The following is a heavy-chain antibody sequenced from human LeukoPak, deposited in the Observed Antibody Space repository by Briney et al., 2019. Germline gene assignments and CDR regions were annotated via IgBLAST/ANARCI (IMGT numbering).Heavy chain of an antibody. CDR1: GYTFTGYY. Sequence: ASVKVSCKASGYTFTGYYMHWVRQAPGQGLEWMGWINPNSGGTNYAQKFQGRVTMTRDTSISTAYMELSRLRSDNTAVYYCNSGYDSGDAFDIWGQGTMVTVSS. CDR2: INPNSGGT. CDR3: NSGYDSGDAFDI. J-gene: IGHJ3*02. V-gene: IGHV1-2*02. D-gene: IGHD5-12*01.